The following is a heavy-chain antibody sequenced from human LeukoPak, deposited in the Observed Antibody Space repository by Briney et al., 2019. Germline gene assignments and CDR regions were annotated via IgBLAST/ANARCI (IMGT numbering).Heavy chain of an antibody. J-gene: IGHJ4*02. CDR3: AKDRVDGSGSQFDS. D-gene: IGHD3-10*01. CDR1: GFTLSNDA. CDR2: ITGSGALT. V-gene: IGHV3-23*01. Sequence: GGSLRLSCAASGFTLSNDAMTWVRQAPGKGLEWVSSITGSGALTYYADSVKGRFTISKDNAMDTLFLQMNSLRADDTAVYYCAKDRVDGSGSQFDSWGQGSLVTVSS.